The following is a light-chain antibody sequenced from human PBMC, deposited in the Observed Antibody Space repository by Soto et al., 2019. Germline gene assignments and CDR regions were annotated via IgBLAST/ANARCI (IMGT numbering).Light chain of an antibody. V-gene: IGKV1-5*03. J-gene: IGKJ1*01. CDR2: KAS. Sequence: DIQMTQSPSTLSASVGDRVTITCRASQSISSGFAWYQQKPGKAPKLLIYKASSLESGVPSRFSGSGSGTEFTLTISSLQPDDFATYYCQQYNSYPWTFGQGTQVEIK. CDR1: QSISSG. CDR3: QQYNSYPWT.